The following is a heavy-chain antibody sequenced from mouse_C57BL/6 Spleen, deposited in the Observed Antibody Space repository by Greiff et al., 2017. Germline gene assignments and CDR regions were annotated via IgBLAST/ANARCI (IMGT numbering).Heavy chain of an antibody. Sequence: QVQLQQPGAELVMPGASVKLSCKASGYTFTSYWMHWVKQRPGQGLEWIGEIDPSDSYTNYNQKFKGKSTLTVDKSSSTAYMQLSSLTSEDSAVYYCARGDLPEYYFDYWGQGTTLTVSS. CDR2: IDPSDSYT. CDR3: ARGDLPEYYFDY. V-gene: IGHV1-69*01. CDR1: GYTFTSYW. J-gene: IGHJ2*01.